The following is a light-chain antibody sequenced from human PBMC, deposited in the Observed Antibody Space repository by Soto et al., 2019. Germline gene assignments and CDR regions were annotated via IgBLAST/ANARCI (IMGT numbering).Light chain of an antibody. CDR3: QQYNNWPLYT. CDR1: QSVSSN. CDR2: GAS. Sequence: PGERATLSCRASQSVSSNLAWYQQKPGQAPRLLIYGASTRATGIPARFSGSGSGTEFTLTISSLQSEDFAVYYCQQYNNWPLYTFGQGTKLEIK. V-gene: IGKV3D-15*01. J-gene: IGKJ2*01.